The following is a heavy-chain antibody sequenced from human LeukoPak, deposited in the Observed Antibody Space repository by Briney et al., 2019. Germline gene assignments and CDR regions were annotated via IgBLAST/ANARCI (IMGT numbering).Heavy chain of an antibody. V-gene: IGHV4-4*07. Sequence: SETLSLTCTVSGGSISSYYWSWIRQPAGKGLEWIGRIYTSGSTNYNPSLKSRVTMSVDTSKNQFSLNLSSVTAADTAMYYCARGSEGGSGLRNWFDPWGQGTLVTVSS. D-gene: IGHD6-19*01. CDR3: ARGSEGGSGLRNWFDP. CDR2: IYTSGST. CDR1: GGSISSYY. J-gene: IGHJ5*02.